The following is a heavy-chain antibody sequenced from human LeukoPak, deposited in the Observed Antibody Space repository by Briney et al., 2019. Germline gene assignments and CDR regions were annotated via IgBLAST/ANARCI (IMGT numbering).Heavy chain of an antibody. CDR3: ASTLHYYDSSGYRY. V-gene: IGHV4-4*07. J-gene: IGHJ4*02. CDR2: IYTSGST. Sequence: SETLSLTCTVSGGSISSYYWSWIRQPAGKGLEWIGRIYTSGSTNYNPSLKSRVTMSVDTSKNQFSLKLSSVAAADTAVYYCASTLHYYDSSGYRYWVQGTLVTVSS. D-gene: IGHD3-22*01. CDR1: GGSISSYY.